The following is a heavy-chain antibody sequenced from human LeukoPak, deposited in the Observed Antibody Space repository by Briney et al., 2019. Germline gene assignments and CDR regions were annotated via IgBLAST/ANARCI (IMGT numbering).Heavy chain of an antibody. CDR2: ISSSSSYI. J-gene: IGHJ4*02. CDR1: GLTFSSYS. Sequence: PGGSLRLSCAASGLTFSSYSMNWVRQAPGKGLEGVSSISSSSSYIYYADSVKGRFTISRDNAKNSLYLQMNSLRAEDTAVYYCARASITMVRGVIIKFGYWGQGTLVTVSS. V-gene: IGHV3-21*01. D-gene: IGHD3-10*01. CDR3: ARASITMVRGVIIKFGY.